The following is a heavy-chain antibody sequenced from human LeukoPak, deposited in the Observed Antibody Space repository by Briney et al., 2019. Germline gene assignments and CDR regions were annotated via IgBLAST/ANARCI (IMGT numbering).Heavy chain of an antibody. D-gene: IGHD4-17*01. CDR2: IRGSGGST. CDR3: AKLLSDYGDYYFDY. J-gene: IGHJ4*02. V-gene: IGHV3-23*01. Sequence: GGSLRLSCAASGFTFRIYAMSWVRQAPGKGLEWVSAIRGSGGSTYYADSVKGRFTISRDNSKNTLYLQMNSLRAEDTAVYYCAKLLSDYGDYYFDYWGQGTLVTVSS. CDR1: GFTFRIYA.